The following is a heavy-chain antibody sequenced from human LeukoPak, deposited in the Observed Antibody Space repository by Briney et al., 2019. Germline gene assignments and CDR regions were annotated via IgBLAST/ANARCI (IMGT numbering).Heavy chain of an antibody. V-gene: IGHV1-24*01. D-gene: IGHD3-22*01. CDR2: FDPEKGEA. Sequence: GASVKVSCKVSGYTLTELSMHWVRQAPGKGFEWMGRFDPEKGEAIYAQKFQGRVTMTEDTSTDTAYMELSSLRSEDTAAYYCATEGYYDSSGYYNDYWGQGTLVTVSS. CDR3: ATEGYYDSSGYYNDY. CDR1: GYTLTELS. J-gene: IGHJ4*02.